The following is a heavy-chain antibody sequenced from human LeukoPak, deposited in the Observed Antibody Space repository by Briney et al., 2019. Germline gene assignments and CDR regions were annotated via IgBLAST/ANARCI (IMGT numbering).Heavy chain of an antibody. CDR3: ARDPGTYYDIPGVGWGLGAFDI. CDR2: IYYSGST. D-gene: IGHD3-9*01. CDR1: GGSISSGGYY. J-gene: IGHJ3*02. V-gene: IGHV4-31*03. Sequence: PSETLSLTCTVSGGSISSGGYYWSWIRQHPGKGLEWIGYIYYSGSTYYNPSLKSRVTISVDTSKNQFSLKLSSVTAADTAVYYCARDPGTYYDIPGVGWGLGAFDIWGQGTMVTVSS.